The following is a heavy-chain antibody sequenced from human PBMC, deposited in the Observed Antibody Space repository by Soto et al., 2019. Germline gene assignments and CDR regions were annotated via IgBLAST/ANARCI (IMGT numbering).Heavy chain of an antibody. V-gene: IGHV3-64*07. CDR2: IGDNGDNT. CDR3: ARDLFGYDY. Sequence: VQLVESGGGLVQPGGSLRLSCTASGFTFSSLSMHWVRQAPGKRLELVSTIGDNGDNTYYADSVKGRFTISRDNSKNTLYLHMGSLRTEDMAVYYCARDLFGYDYWGQGTLVIVSS. J-gene: IGHJ4*02. D-gene: IGHD6-25*01. CDR1: GFTFSSLS.